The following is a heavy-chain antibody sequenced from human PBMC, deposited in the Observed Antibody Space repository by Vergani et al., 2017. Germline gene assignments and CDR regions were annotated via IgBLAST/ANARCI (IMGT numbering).Heavy chain of an antibody. V-gene: IGHV3-23*01. CDR1: GFTFSSYA. CDR3: AKVNCSSTSCHRSYYYYGMDV. J-gene: IGHJ6*02. D-gene: IGHD2-2*01. CDR2: ISGSGGST. Sequence: EVQLLESGGGLVQPGGSLRLSCAASGFTFSSYAMSWVRQAPGKGLEWVSAISGSGGSTYYADSVKGRFTISRDNSKNTLYLQMNSLRAEDTAVYYCAKVNCSSTSCHRSYYYYGMDVWGQGTTVTVSS.